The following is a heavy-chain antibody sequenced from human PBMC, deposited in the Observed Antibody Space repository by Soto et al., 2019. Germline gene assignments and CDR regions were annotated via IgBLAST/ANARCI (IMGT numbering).Heavy chain of an antibody. CDR2: THHSGST. CDR1: GGSFSGYY. CDR3: TKNWNHALGY. D-gene: IGHD1-1*01. V-gene: IGHV4-34*01. Sequence: SETLSLTCAVYGGSFSGYYWSWVRQPPGKGLEWIGETHHSGSTNYNSSLKSRVTISVDKSKNQFSLKLTSVTAADTAIYYCTKNWNHALGYWGQGTLVTVSS. J-gene: IGHJ4*02.